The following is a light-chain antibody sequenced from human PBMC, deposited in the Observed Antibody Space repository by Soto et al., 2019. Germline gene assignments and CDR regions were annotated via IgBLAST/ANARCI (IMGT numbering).Light chain of an antibody. CDR3: QQLKNYPLT. V-gene: IGKV1-9*01. CDR2: AAS. J-gene: IGKJ4*01. CDR1: QGISFY. Sequence: LTQSPSSLSASVGDRVTITCRASQGISFYLAWYQQKPGKAPELLIYAASTLKSGVPSRFSGSGSGTDFTLTISSLQPEDFATYYCQQLKNYPLTFGGGTKVDIK.